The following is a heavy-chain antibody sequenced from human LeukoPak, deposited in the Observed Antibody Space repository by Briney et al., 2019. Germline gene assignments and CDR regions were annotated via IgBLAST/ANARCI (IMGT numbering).Heavy chain of an antibody. CDR1: GFTVSSYG. D-gene: IGHD1-1*01. CDR3: AKGGYGTILVFDY. V-gene: IGHV3-23*01. J-gene: IGHJ4*02. Sequence: GGSLRLSCAASGFTVSSYGMRWVRQAAGKGVEWVSAISGSGGSTYYADSVKGRFTISRDNSKNTLYLQLNSLRAEDTAVYYCAKGGYGTILVFDYWGQGTLVTVSS. CDR2: ISGSGGST.